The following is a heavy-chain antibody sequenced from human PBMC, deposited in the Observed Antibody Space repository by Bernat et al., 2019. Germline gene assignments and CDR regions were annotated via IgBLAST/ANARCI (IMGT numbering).Heavy chain of an antibody. CDR2: ISSSSSYT. D-gene: IGHD4-17*01. CDR1: GFTFSDYY. V-gene: IGHV3-11*06. Sequence: QVQLVESGGGLVKPGGSLRLSCAASGFTFSDYYMSWIRQAPGKGLEWVSYISSSSSYTNYADSVKGRFTISRDNAKKSLYLQMNSLRDEDTAVYYCARDRDYGDPDAFDIWGQGTMVTVSS. J-gene: IGHJ3*02. CDR3: ARDRDYGDPDAFDI.